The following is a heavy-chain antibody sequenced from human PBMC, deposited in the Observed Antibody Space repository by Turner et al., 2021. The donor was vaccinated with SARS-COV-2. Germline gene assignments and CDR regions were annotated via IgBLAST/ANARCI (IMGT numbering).Heavy chain of an antibody. J-gene: IGHJ6*02. CDR2: VDPEDCET. CDR1: GYTLTELS. V-gene: IGHV1-24*01. Sequence: QVQLVQSGAEVKKPGASVKVSCKVSGYTLTELSMHWVRQAPGKGLEWMVCVDPEDCETIYAQKFQGRVTMTEDTSTDTAYLELSSLRSEDTAVYYCATANTIFGVVTNYNYYYGMDVWGQGTTVTVSS. CDR3: ATANTIFGVVTNYNYYYGMDV. D-gene: IGHD3-3*01.